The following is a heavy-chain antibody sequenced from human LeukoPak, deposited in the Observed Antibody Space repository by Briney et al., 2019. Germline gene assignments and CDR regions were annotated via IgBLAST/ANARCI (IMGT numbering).Heavy chain of an antibody. V-gene: IGHV3-21*06. CDR3: ARAFPPLRTSAAGDF. Sequence: GGSLRLSCTASGFTFSDYDMNGVRLAPGKGLEWVSSISGRSSHMYYTDSAKGRFTISRDNAKNSLYLQMSSLRAEDTAVYYCARAFPPLRTSAAGDFWGQGTLVTVSS. CDR1: GFTFSDYD. CDR2: ISGRSSHM. J-gene: IGHJ4*02. D-gene: IGHD6-25*01.